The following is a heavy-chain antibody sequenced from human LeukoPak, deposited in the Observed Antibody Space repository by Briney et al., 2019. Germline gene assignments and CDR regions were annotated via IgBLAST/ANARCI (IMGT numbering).Heavy chain of an antibody. D-gene: IGHD3-22*01. V-gene: IGHV3-23*01. CDR2: ISGSGGST. Sequence: GGFLRLSCAASGFTFSSYAMSWVRQPRGKGLEWVSGISGSGGSTYYADSVKGRFTISRDNSKNTLYLQMNSLRAEDTAVYYCAKDRSPVVITHVDYWGQGTLVTVSS. J-gene: IGHJ4*02. CDR3: AKDRSPVVITHVDY. CDR1: GFTFSSYA.